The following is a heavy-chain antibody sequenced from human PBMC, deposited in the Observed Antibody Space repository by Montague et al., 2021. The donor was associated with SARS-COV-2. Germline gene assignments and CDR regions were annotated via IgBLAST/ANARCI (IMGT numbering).Heavy chain of an antibody. CDR1: GDSVSSHSGA. V-gene: IGHV6-1*01. Sequence: CAISGDSVSSHSGAWNWIRLSPSRGLEWLGRTYYRSKWYVDYAGSVRSRITINPDTSKNQFSLQMSSVTPDDTAVYYCARSKLLRSGYSSGWYEPGWFDPWGQGTPVTASS. CDR2: TYYRSKWYV. CDR3: ARSKLLRSGYSSGWYEPGWFDP. D-gene: IGHD6-19*01. J-gene: IGHJ5*02.